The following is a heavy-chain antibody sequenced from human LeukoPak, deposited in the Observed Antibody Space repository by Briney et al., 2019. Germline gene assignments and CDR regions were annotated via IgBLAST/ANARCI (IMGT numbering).Heavy chain of an antibody. Sequence: GGSLRLSCLTSGFTFSTNAMSWVRQAPGKGLEWISGISGSGASTYYADSVTGRFTISRDNSRNTLYLQMNSLRAEDTAVYYCARGYCSGGSCYWGYYFDYWGQGTLVTVSS. D-gene: IGHD2-15*01. CDR3: ARGYCSGGSCYWGYYFDY. CDR2: ISGSGAST. V-gene: IGHV3-23*01. CDR1: GFTFSTNA. J-gene: IGHJ4*02.